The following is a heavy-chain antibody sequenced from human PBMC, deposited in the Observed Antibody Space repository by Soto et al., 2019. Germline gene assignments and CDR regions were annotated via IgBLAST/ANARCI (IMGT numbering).Heavy chain of an antibody. CDR2: VYYSGST. D-gene: IGHD6-13*01. Sequence: SETLSLTCTVSGGSVSSGSYYWTWIRQPPGRELEYIGYVYYSGSTIYNPSLNSRVTISVDTSKNQFSLKLSSVTAADTAIYYCVNLYSSSWYSDSWGQGSLVTVSS. CDR1: GGSVSSGSYY. CDR3: VNLYSSSWYSDS. V-gene: IGHV4-61*01. J-gene: IGHJ5*01.